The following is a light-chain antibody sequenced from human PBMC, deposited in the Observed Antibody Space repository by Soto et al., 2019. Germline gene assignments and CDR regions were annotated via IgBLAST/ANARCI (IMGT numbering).Light chain of an antibody. Sequence: QSVLTQPASVSGSPGQSITISCTGTSSDVGAYNFVSWYQQHPGNAPKLMIYEVSYRPSGISNRFSGSKSGNTASLTISGLQAEDEADYYCTSKTTTTFVLFGGGTQLTVL. CDR1: SSDVGAYNF. CDR2: EVS. CDR3: TSKTTTTFVL. V-gene: IGLV2-14*01. J-gene: IGLJ3*02.